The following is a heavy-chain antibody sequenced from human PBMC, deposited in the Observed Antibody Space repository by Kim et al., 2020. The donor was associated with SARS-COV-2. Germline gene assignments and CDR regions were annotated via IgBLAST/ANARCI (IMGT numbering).Heavy chain of an antibody. J-gene: IGHJ4*02. CDR1: GFTFSSYA. V-gene: IGHV3-23*01. D-gene: IGHD2-21*02. CDR3: AKDAAYGVVTPGSVDY. CDR2: ISGSGGST. Sequence: GGSLRLSCAASGFTFSSYAMSWVRQAPGKGLEWVSAISGSGGSTYYADSVKGRFTISRDNSKNTLYLQMNSLRAEDTAVYYCAKDAAYGVVTPGSVDYWGQGTLVTVSS.